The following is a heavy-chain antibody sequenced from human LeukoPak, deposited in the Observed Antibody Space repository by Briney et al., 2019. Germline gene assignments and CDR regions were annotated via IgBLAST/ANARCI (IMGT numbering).Heavy chain of an antibody. CDR2: ISGSGGST. Sequence: PGGSLRLSCAASGFTFSNYAMNWVRQPPGNGLEWVSSISGSGGSTYYADSVKGRFTISRDNSKNTLYLQMNSLRAEDTAVYYCAKGPTRNYYGSGSQFDYWGQGTLVTVSS. D-gene: IGHD3-10*01. V-gene: IGHV3-23*01. CDR1: GFTFSNYA. J-gene: IGHJ4*02. CDR3: AKGPTRNYYGSGSQFDY.